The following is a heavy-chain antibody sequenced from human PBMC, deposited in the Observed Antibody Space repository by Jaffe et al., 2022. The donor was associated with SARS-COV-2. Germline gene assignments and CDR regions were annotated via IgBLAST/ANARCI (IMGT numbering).Heavy chain of an antibody. Sequence: QVQLQESGPGLVKPSETLSLTCTVSGGSISSYYWSWIRQPPGKGLEWIGYIYYSGSTNYNPSLKSRVTISVDTSKNQFSLKLSSVTAADTAVYYCARVAGYEGYYYGMDVWGQGTTVTVSS. V-gene: IGHV4-59*01. J-gene: IGHJ6*02. CDR3: ARVAGYEGYYYGMDV. CDR1: GGSISSYY. D-gene: IGHD2-2*01. CDR2: IYYSGST.